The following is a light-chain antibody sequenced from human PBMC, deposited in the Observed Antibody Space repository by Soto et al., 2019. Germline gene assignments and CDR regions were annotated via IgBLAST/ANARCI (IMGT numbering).Light chain of an antibody. CDR2: GAS. CDR1: QSVSSSY. Sequence: EVMLSQSPGTLSLTPGERATLSCRASQSVSSSYLAWYQQKPGQPPRLLIYGASSRATGIPDRFSGSGSGTDFTLTISRLEPEDFAVFYCQHYDSLPITFGQGTRPAIK. V-gene: IGKV3-20*01. J-gene: IGKJ5*01. CDR3: QHYDSLPIT.